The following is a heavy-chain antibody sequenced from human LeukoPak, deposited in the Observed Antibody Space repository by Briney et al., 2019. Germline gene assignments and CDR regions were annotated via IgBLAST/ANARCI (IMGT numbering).Heavy chain of an antibody. CDR3: ARVGDFWNGYTNHDAFDV. CDR2: IKEDGSEI. V-gene: IGHV3-7*01. Sequence: GGSLRLSCAASGFTFSSHWMSWVRQAPGRGLEWVVNIKEDGSEIYYVDSVKGRFTISRDNAKNSLYLQMNSLRAEDTAVYYCARVGDFWNGYTNHDAFDVWGQGTMVTVSS. J-gene: IGHJ3*01. D-gene: IGHD3-3*01. CDR1: GFTFSSHW.